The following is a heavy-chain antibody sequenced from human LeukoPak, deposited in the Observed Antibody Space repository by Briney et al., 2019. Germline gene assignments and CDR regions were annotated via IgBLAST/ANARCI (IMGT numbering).Heavy chain of an antibody. D-gene: IGHD3-22*01. J-gene: IGHJ4*02. CDR2: INPSGGST. Sequence: ASVKVSCKASGYTFTSYYMHWVRQAPGQGLEWTGIINPSGGSTSYAQKFQGRVTMTRDTSTSTVYMELSSLRSEDTAVYYCARDDFGRHYYDSSGYYDYWGQGTLVTVSS. CDR3: ARDDFGRHYYDSSGYYDY. V-gene: IGHV1-46*01. CDR1: GYTFTSYY.